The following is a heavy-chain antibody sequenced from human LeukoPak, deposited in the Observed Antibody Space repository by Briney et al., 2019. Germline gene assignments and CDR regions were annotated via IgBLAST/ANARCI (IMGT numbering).Heavy chain of an antibody. D-gene: IGHD1-26*01. V-gene: IGHV3-73*01. CDR3: TNARYSGSYYDDYYYYMDV. J-gene: IGHJ6*03. CDR1: GFTFSSSA. Sequence: GRSLRLSCAASGFTFSSSAMHWVSQASGKGLEWVGRIRSKANSYATAYAASVKGRFTISRDDSKNTAYLQMNSLKTEDTAVYYCTNARYSGSYYDDYYYYMDVWGKGTTVTVSS. CDR2: IRSKANSYAT.